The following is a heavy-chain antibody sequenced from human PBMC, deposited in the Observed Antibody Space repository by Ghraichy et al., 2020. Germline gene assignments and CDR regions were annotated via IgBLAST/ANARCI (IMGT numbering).Heavy chain of an antibody. CDR3: ARGNRIAVANNVPLHVEDV. CDR2: MNPNSGNT. V-gene: IGHV1-8*01. Sequence: ASVKVSCKASGYTFTSYDINWVRQATGQGLEWMGWMNPNSGNTGYAQKFQGRVTMTRNTSISTAYMELSSLRSEDTAVYYCARGNRIAVANNVPLHVEDVWGQGTTVTGSS. CDR1: GYTFTSYD. J-gene: IGHJ6*02. D-gene: IGHD6-19*01.